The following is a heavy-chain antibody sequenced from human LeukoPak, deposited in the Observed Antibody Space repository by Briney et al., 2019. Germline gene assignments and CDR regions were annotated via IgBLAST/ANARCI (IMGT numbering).Heavy chain of an antibody. D-gene: IGHD2-15*01. Sequence: EGSLRLSCAASEFTFGSYWMSWVRQARGKGLEWVAVISHAESNKYYADSVKGRFTISRDNSKNTLYLQMNSLSAEDTAVYYCAKDRRGYCSGDSCYYNFDYWGQGTLVTVSA. CDR1: EFTFGSYW. CDR2: ISHAESNK. V-gene: IGHV3-30*18. CDR3: AKDRRGYCSGDSCYYNFDY. J-gene: IGHJ4*02.